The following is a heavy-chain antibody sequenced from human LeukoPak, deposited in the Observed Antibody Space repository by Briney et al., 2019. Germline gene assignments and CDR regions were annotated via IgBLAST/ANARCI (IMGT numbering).Heavy chain of an antibody. Sequence: GGSLRLSCAASGFTFSSYSMNWVRPAPGKGPEGVSSISSSSSYIYYADSVKGRFTISRDNAKNSLYLQMNSLRAEDTAVYYCARDLDSSWYLFDSCGQGTLVTVSS. J-gene: IGHJ4*02. D-gene: IGHD6-13*01. CDR2: ISSSSSYI. CDR3: ARDLDSSWYLFDS. CDR1: GFTFSSYS. V-gene: IGHV3-21*01.